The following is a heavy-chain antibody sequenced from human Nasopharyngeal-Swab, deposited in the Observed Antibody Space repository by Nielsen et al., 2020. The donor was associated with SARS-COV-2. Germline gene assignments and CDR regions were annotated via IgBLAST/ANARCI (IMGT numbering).Heavy chain of an antibody. Sequence: SETLSLTCTVSGGSISSGGYYWSWIRQHPGKGLEWIGYIYYSGSTYYNPSLKSRVTISVDTSKNPFSLKLSSVTAADTAVYYCARVWAYCGGDCYPNAFDIWGQGTMVTVSS. J-gene: IGHJ3*02. CDR1: GGSISSGGYY. D-gene: IGHD2-21*02. CDR3: ARVWAYCGGDCYPNAFDI. V-gene: IGHV4-31*03. CDR2: IYYSGST.